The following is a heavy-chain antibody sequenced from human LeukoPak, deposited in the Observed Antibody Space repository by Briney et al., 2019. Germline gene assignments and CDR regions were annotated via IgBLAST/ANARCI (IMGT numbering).Heavy chain of an antibody. CDR3: ARDQVSLEQWSFDY. Sequence: GASVKVSCKASGYTFTGYYMHWVRQAPGQGLEWMGWINPNSGGTNYAQKFQGRVTMTRDTSISTAYMELSRLRSDDTAVYYCARDQVSLEQWSFDYWGQGTLVTVSS. V-gene: IGHV1-2*02. J-gene: IGHJ4*02. D-gene: IGHD6-19*01. CDR1: GYTFTGYY. CDR2: INPNSGGT.